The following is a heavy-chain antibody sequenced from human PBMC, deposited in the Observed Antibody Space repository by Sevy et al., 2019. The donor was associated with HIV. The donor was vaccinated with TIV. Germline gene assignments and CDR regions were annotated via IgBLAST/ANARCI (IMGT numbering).Heavy chain of an antibody. Sequence: GGSLRLSCVASGFTLNSYWMSWVRQAPGKGLEWVANIKQDGSVKYYVNSVKGRFTISRDNHRNLLYLQMNSLRVEDTALYYCVRAIAADGSFWGQGTLVTVSS. CDR2: IKQDGSVK. CDR1: GFTLNSYW. D-gene: IGHD6-13*01. J-gene: IGHJ4*02. CDR3: VRAIAADGSF. V-gene: IGHV3-7*01.